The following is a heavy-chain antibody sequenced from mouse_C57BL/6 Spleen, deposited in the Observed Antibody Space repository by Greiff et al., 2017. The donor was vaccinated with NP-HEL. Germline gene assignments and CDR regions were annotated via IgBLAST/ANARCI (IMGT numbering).Heavy chain of an antibody. CDR3: ASYYYGSLWFAY. D-gene: IGHD1-1*01. CDR2: INPSNGGT. J-gene: IGHJ3*01. V-gene: IGHV1-53*01. CDR1: GYTFTSYW. Sequence: QVQLKQPGTELVKPGASVKLSCKASGYTFTSYWMHWVKQRPGQGLEWIGNINPSNGGTNYNEKFKSKATLTVDKSSSTAYMQLSSLTSEDSAVDYCASYYYGSLWFAYWGQGTLVTVSA.